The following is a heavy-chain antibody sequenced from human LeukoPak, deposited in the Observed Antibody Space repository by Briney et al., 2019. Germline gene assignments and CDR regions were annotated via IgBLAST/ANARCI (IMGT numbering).Heavy chain of an antibody. V-gene: IGHV4-59*01. CDR2: IYYSGST. Sequence: SETLSLTCTVSGGSISSYYWSWIRQPPGKGLEWIGYIYYSGSTNYNPSLKSRVAISVDTSKNQFSLKLSSVTAADTAVYYCARGTYYYYGMDVWGQGTTVTVSS. J-gene: IGHJ6*02. CDR1: GGSISSYY. CDR3: ARGTYYYYGMDV.